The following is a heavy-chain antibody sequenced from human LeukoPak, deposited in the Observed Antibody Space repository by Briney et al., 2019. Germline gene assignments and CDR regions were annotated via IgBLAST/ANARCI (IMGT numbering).Heavy chain of an antibody. CDR2: ISGGGGST. J-gene: IGHJ4*02. CDR1: GFTFSNYA. V-gene: IGHV3-23*01. Sequence: GGSLRLSCAASGFTFSNYAMSWVRQAPGKGLEWVSAISGGGGSTYYADSVKGRFTISRDNSKNTLYLQMNSLRAEDTAVYYCAKDHLADYYDSGGYPPAFDYWGQGTLVTVSS. CDR3: AKDHLADYYDSGGYPPAFDY. D-gene: IGHD3-22*01.